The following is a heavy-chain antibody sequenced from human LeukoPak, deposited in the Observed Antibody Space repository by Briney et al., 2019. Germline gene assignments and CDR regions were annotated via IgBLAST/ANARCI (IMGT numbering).Heavy chain of an antibody. J-gene: IGHJ5*02. V-gene: IGHV3-23*01. CDR1: GFTFSSYA. CDR2: ISGSGGST. CDR3: AKWVGHSRAYNWFDP. Sequence: GGSLRLSCAASGFTFSSYAMSWVRQAPGKGLEWVSAISGSGGSTYYADSVKGRFTISSDNSKNTLYLQMNSLRAEDTAVYYCAKWVGHSRAYNWFDPWGQGTLVTVSS. D-gene: IGHD6-13*01.